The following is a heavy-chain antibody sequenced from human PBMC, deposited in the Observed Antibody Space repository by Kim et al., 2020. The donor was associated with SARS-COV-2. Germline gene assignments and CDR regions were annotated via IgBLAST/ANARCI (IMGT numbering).Heavy chain of an antibody. D-gene: IGHD5-18*01. V-gene: IGHV4-39*01. J-gene: IGHJ6*02. CDR3: ARLGIQLTTELPYVYGMDV. CDR1: GGSISSSSYY. CDR2: IYYSGST. Sequence: SETLSLTCTVSGGSISSSSYYWGWIRQPPGKGLEWIGSIYYSGSTYYNPSLKSRVTISVDTSKNQFSLKLSSVTAADTAVYYCARLGIQLTTELPYVYGMDVWGQGTTVTVSS.